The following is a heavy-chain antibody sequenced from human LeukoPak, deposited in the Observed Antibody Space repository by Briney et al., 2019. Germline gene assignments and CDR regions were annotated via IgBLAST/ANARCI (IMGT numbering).Heavy chain of an antibody. CDR3: ARGGVYCSRTSCYGDVDY. CDR1: GFTFSSYW. D-gene: IGHD2-2*01. V-gene: IGHV3-74*01. Sequence: GGSLRLSCAASGFTFSSYWMHWVRQAPGKGLVWVSRINSDGSNTSYADSVKGRFTISRDNAKNTLYLQMNSLRAEDTAVYYCARGGVYCSRTSCYGDVDYWGQGTLVTVSS. CDR2: INSDGSNT. J-gene: IGHJ4*02.